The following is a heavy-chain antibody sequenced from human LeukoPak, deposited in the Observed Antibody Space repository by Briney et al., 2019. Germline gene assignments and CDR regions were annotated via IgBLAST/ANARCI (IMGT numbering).Heavy chain of an antibody. Sequence: ASVKVSCKASGHTFTGNHMHWVRQAPGQGLEWMGWINPNSGGTNYAQKFQGRVIMTRDTSISTAYMELSRLGSDDTAVDYCARGGSTDSIHSCGGNCYFLDYWGQGTLVTVSS. CDR3: ARGGSTDSIHSCGGNCYFLDY. J-gene: IGHJ4*02. D-gene: IGHD2-21*02. V-gene: IGHV1-2*02. CDR1: GHTFTGNH. CDR2: INPNSGGT.